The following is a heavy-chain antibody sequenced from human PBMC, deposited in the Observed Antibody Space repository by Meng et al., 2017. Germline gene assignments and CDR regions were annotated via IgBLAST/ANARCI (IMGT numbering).Heavy chain of an antibody. CDR2: ISWNSGSI. J-gene: IGHJ6*02. D-gene: IGHD5-18*01. Sequence: GGSLRLSCAASGFTFDDYAMHWVRQAPGKGLEWVSGISWNSGSIGYADSVKGRFTISRDNAKSSLYLQMNSLRAEDTALYYCAKDMNGVTIQNSYYYGMDVWGQGTTVTVSS. CDR3: AKDMNGVTIQNSYYYGMDV. CDR1: GFTFDDYA. V-gene: IGHV3-9*01.